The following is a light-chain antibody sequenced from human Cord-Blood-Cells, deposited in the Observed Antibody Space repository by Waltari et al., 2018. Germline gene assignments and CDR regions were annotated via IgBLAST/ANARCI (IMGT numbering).Light chain of an antibody. J-gene: IGLJ3*02. CDR3: SSYAGSNNRV. Sequence: QSALTQPPSASGSPGQSVTLPCTGTSRDGGGYNYVSWYQQHPGKAPKLMVYEVCKRPSGAPYRFSGSKSVNTASLTVSGLQAEDEADYYCSSYAGSNNRVFGGGTKLTVL. V-gene: IGLV2-8*01. CDR2: EVC. CDR1: SRDGGGYNY.